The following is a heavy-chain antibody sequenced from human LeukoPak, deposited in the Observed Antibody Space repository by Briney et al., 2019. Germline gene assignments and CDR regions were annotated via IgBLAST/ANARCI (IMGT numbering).Heavy chain of an antibody. Sequence: GGSLRLSCAASGFTFNYYVMSWVRRAPGKGLEWVSGISDNEGSTYCTDSVKGRFTISRDNTKNTVYLQMNNLRPDDTAVYFCARHDSFIPYWGQGTLVTVSS. CDR3: ARHDSFIPY. D-gene: IGHD5-18*01. J-gene: IGHJ4*02. V-gene: IGHV3-23*01. CDR2: ISDNEGST. CDR1: GFTFNYYV.